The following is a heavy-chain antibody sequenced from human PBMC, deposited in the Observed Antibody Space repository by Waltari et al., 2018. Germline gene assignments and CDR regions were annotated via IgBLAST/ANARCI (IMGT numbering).Heavy chain of an antibody. CDR1: GFTFSSYG. CDR2: IWYDGSNK. Sequence: QVQLVESGGGVVQPGRSLRLSCAASGFTFSSYGMHWVRQAPGKGLEWVAVIWYDGSNKYYADSVKGRFTISRDNSKNTLYLQMNSLRAEDTAVYYCARDYSNYPSYYYGMDVWGQGTTVTVSS. J-gene: IGHJ6*02. V-gene: IGHV3-33*01. D-gene: IGHD4-4*01. CDR3: ARDYSNYPSYYYGMDV.